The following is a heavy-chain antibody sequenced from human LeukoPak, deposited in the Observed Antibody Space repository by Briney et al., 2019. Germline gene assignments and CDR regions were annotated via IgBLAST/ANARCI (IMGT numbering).Heavy chain of an antibody. CDR1: GFTFSNYW. J-gene: IGHJ1*01. V-gene: IGHV3-7*01. Sequence: GGSLRLSCTASGFTFSNYWMTWIRQAPGRGLEWVANIKQDGIEKYYVDSVEGRFTVSRDNSKNSLFLQIESLRAADTAVYYCATCSSGYYCDHFQTWGQGSLVTVSS. CDR3: ATCSSGYYCDHFQT. D-gene: IGHD3-22*01. CDR2: IKQDGIEK.